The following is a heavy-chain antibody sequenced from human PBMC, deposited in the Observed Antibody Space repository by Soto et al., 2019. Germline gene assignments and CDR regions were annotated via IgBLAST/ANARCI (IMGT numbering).Heavy chain of an antibody. V-gene: IGHV1-18*01. CDR2: ISAYNGNT. D-gene: IGHD1-26*01. CDR3: ARGETKWEPVDNWFDP. Sequence: ASVKVSCKASGYTFTSYGISWVRQAPGQGLEWMGWISAYNGNTNYAQKLQGRVTMTTDTSTSTAYMELRSLRSDDTAVYYCARGETKWEPVDNWFDPWGQGTLVTVSS. J-gene: IGHJ5*02. CDR1: GYTFTSYG.